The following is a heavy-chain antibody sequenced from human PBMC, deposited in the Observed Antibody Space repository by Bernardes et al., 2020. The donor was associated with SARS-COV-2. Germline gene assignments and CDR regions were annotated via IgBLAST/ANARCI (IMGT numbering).Heavy chain of an antibody. D-gene: IGHD3-3*01. V-gene: IGHV3-23*01. CDR1: GFTLSNYA. CDR2: ISVSGGNT. J-gene: IGHJ4*02. CDR3: ATTYSDFWGGYRHRLDPSGFFY. Sequence: GGSLRLSCAASGFTLSNYATTWVRQAPGKGLEWVSTISVSGGNTYYADSVKGRFTISRDNSKNIFYLQMNGLRAEDTALYYCATTYSDFWGGYRHRLDPSGFFYWGQGTLVTVSS.